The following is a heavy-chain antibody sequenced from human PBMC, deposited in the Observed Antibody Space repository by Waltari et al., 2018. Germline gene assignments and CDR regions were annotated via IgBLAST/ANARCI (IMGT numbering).Heavy chain of an antibody. Sequence: EVQLVESGGGLVQPGGSLRLSCAASGFTFSSYWMHWGRQAPGKGLVWVSRINSDGSSTSYADSVKGRFTISRDNAKNTLYLQMNSLRAEDTAVYYCASLAWGGWYYYMDVWGKGTTVTVSS. CDR1: GFTFSSYW. CDR3: ASLAWGGWYYYMDV. V-gene: IGHV3-74*01. D-gene: IGHD6-19*01. CDR2: INSDGSST. J-gene: IGHJ6*03.